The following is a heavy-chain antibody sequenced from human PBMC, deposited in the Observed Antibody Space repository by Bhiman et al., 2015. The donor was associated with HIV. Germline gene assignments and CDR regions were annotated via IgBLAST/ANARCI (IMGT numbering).Heavy chain of an antibody. CDR1: GFTFDDYA. Sequence: EVQLVESGGGLVQPGRSLRLSCAVSGFTFDDYAMHWVRQAPGKGLEWVSGISWNSGGIDYADSVKGRFTISRDNAKNSLCLQMNSLRAEDTAVYYCARDLDDSSSWGGPFDYWGQGTLVTVSS. CDR2: ISWNSGGI. CDR3: ARDLDDSSSWGGPFDY. V-gene: IGHV3-9*01. J-gene: IGHJ4*02. D-gene: IGHD6-13*01.